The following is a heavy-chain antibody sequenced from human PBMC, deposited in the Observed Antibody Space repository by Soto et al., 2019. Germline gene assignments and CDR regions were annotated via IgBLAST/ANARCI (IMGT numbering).Heavy chain of an antibody. CDR1: GFTFSDYY. CDR2: ISSSGSTI. J-gene: IGHJ4*02. D-gene: IGHD4-17*01. CDR3: ARDQWATVVTPFDY. Sequence: GSLRLSCAASGFTFSDYYMSWIRQAPGKGLEWVSYISSSGSTIYYADSVKGRFTISRDNAKNSLYLQMNSLRAEDTAVYYCARDQWATVVTPFDYWGQGTLVTVSS. V-gene: IGHV3-11*01.